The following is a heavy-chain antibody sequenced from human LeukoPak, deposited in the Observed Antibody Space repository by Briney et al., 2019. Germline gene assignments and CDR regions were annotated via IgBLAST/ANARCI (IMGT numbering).Heavy chain of an antibody. Sequence: GRSLRLSCAASGFSFSNYVVHWVRQAPGKGLEWVAVISYDGSNKYYTDSVKGRFTISRDNAKNSLYLQMNSLRAEDTAVYYCARDSSSGWYQDYWGQGTLVTVSS. CDR2: ISYDGSNK. CDR1: GFSFSNYV. J-gene: IGHJ4*02. V-gene: IGHV3-30-3*01. CDR3: ARDSSSGWYQDY. D-gene: IGHD6-19*01.